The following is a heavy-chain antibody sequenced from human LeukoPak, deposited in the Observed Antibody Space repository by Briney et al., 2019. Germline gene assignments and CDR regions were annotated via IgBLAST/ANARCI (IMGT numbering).Heavy chain of an antibody. V-gene: IGHV3-7*01. D-gene: IGHD5-12*01. J-gene: IGHJ5*02. Sequence: PGGSLRLSCAASGFTFSSYWMSWVRQAPGKGLEWVANIKQDGSEKYYVDSVKGRFTISRDNAKNSLYLQMNNLRAEDTAVYYCARDSGSGYDDWFDPWGQGTLVTVSS. CDR2: IKQDGSEK. CDR3: ARDSGSGYDDWFDP. CDR1: GFTFSSYW.